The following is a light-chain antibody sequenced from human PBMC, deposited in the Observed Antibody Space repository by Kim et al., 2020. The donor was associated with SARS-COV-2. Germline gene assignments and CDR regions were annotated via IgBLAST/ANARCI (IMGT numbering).Light chain of an antibody. J-gene: IGLJ2*01. Sequence: SSELTQDPAVSVALGQTVRITCQGDSLRSYYASWYQQKPGQAPVLVIYGKNSRPSGIPDRFSGSSSGNTASLTITGAQAEDEADYYCHSRDSSGNHPFGGGTKLTVL. CDR1: SLRSYY. CDR3: HSRDSSGNHP. V-gene: IGLV3-19*01. CDR2: GKN.